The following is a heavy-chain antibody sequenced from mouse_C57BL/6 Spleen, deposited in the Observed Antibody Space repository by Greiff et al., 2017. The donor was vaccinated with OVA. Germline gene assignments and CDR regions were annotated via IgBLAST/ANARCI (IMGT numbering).Heavy chain of an antibody. Sequence: EVKLVESGGGLVKPGGSLKLSCAASGFTFSSYAMSWVRQTPEKRLEWVATISDGGSYTYYPDNVKGRFTISRDNAKNNLYLQMSHLKSEDTAMYYCAGFYGSSSAWFAYWGQGTLVTVSA. CDR3: AGFYGSSSAWFAY. D-gene: IGHD1-1*01. CDR1: GFTFSSYA. CDR2: ISDGGSYT. J-gene: IGHJ3*01. V-gene: IGHV5-4*03.